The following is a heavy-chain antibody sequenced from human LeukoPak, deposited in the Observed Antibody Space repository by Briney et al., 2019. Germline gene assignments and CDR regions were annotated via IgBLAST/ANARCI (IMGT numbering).Heavy chain of an antibody. CDR2: IKPGGNEK. D-gene: IGHD2-21*02. V-gene: IGHV3-7*01. CDR1: GFTFSSYW. CDR3: ARGAPLEYCGGDCSRLLDY. Sequence: PGGSLRLSCAASGFTFSSYWMTWVRQGPGKGLEWVANIKPGGNEKYYVDSVKGRFTISRDNSKNTLYLQMNSLRDEDTAVYYCARGAPLEYCGGDCSRLLDYWGQGTLVTVSS. J-gene: IGHJ4*02.